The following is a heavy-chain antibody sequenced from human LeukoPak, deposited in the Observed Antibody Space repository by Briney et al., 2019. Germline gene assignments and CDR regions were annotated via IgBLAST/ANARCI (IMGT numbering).Heavy chain of an antibody. CDR2: IRYDGSNK. CDR3: AKDIGSYYDY. CDR1: GFTFSSYG. Sequence: GGSLRLSCAASGFTFSSYGMHWVRQAPGKGLEWVAFIRYDGSNKYYADSVKGRFTISRDNAKNSLYLQMNSLRAEDTAVYYCAKDIGSYYDYWGQGILVTVSS. J-gene: IGHJ4*02. V-gene: IGHV3-30*02. D-gene: IGHD3-10*01.